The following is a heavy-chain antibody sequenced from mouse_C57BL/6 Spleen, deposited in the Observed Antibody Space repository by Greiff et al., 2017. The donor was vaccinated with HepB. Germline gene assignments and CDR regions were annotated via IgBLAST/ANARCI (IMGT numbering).Heavy chain of an antibody. V-gene: IGHV14-4*01. CDR2: IDPENGDT. Sequence: VQLKESGAELVRPGASVKLSCTASGFNIKDDYMHWVKQRPEQGLEWIGWIDPENGDTEYASKFQGKATITADTSSNTAYLQLSSLTSEDTAVYYCTRLGAWFAYWGQGTLVTVSA. CDR1: GFNIKDDY. CDR3: TRLGAWFAY. J-gene: IGHJ3*01.